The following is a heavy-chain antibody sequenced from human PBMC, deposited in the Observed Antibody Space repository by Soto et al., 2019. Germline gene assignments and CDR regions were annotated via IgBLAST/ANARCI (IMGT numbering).Heavy chain of an antibody. D-gene: IGHD1-26*01. J-gene: IGHJ4*02. Sequence: QVQLVQSGAEVKKPGSSVKVSCKASGGAFTNYIFDWVRQAPGQGLEWMGGIIPMFGTPKYAQTFQDRVTIPADDTTGTAYLELTSLRVDDTAGYYCARGRDQPPVGLYFDAWGEGTRVTVSS. CDR3: ARGRDQPPVGLYFDA. CDR1: GGAFTNYI. V-gene: IGHV1-69*01. CDR2: IIPMFGTP.